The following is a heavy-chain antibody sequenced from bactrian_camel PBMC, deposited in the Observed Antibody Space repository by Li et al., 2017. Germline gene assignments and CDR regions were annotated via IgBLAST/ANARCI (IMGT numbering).Heavy chain of an antibody. CDR2: ISNVGDR. CDR1: GYTYSNYC. J-gene: IGHJ4*01. D-gene: IGHD6*01. CDR3: AIPSTVVDGRPIRDEYNH. Sequence: HVQLVESGGGSVQAGGSLRLACAASGYTYSNYCMGWFRQVPGKEREGVAAISNVGDRTYADSVQGRFTISRDNAKNTVYLQMNSLKSEDTALYHCAIPSTVVDGRPIRDEYNHLGQGTQVTVS. V-gene: IGHV3S53*01.